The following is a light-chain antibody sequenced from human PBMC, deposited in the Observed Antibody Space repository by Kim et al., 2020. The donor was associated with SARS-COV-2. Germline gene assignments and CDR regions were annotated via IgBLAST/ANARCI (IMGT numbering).Light chain of an antibody. V-gene: IGKV3-20*01. Sequence: EIVLTQSPGTLSLSPGERATLSCRASQSVSSSYLAWYQQKPGQAPRLLIYGASSRATGIPDRFSGSGSGTDFTLTISRLEPEDFAVYYCQQYGSSPMYTFGQGTKWRS. CDR3: QQYGSSPMYT. CDR2: GAS. CDR1: QSVSSSY. J-gene: IGKJ2*01.